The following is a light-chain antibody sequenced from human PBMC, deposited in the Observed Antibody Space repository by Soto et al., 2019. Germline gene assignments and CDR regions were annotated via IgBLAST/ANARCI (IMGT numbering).Light chain of an antibody. CDR1: SSNIGRNT. J-gene: IGLJ1*01. CDR2: TND. V-gene: IGLV1-44*01. CDR3: ASWDDSLNGYV. Sequence: QSVLTQPPSVSGAPGQRVTISCSGSSSNIGRNTVSWYQQLAGTAPKLLIYTNDQRPSGVPDRFSGSKSGTSASLAISGLQSEDDADYYCASWDDSLNGYVFGTGTKATVL.